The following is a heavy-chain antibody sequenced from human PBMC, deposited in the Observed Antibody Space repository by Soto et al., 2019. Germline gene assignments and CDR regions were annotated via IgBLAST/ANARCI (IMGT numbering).Heavy chain of an antibody. CDR2: IKTKTEGGTT. Sequence: EVQLVESGGGLVKPGGSLRLSCAASGLTLSNAWMNWVREAPGKGLEWVGRIKTKTEGGTTDYAAPVKGRFTISRDDSNNTLYLQMNSLKTEDTAVYYCTADQVVTSDYAMDVWGQGTTVTVSS. V-gene: IGHV3-15*07. J-gene: IGHJ6*02. CDR3: TADQVVTSDYAMDV. CDR1: GLTLSNAW. D-gene: IGHD2-21*02.